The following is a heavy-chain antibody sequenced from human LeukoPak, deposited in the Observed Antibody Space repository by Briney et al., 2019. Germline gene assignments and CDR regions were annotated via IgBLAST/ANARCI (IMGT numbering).Heavy chain of an antibody. D-gene: IGHD5-24*01. CDR3: ARDWDYKMATIPGY. V-gene: IGHV3-30-3*01. Sequence: GGSLRLSCAASGFTFSSYATHWGRQAPGKGLEWVAGISYDGSNKYYADSVKGRFTISRDNSKNTLYLQMNSLRAEDTAVYFCARDWDYKMATIPGYWGQGTLVTVSS. J-gene: IGHJ4*02. CDR2: ISYDGSNK. CDR1: GFTFSSYA.